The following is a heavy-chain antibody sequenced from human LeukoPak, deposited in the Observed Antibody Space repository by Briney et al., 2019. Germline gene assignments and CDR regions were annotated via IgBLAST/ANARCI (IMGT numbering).Heavy chain of an antibody. CDR2: IWYDGSNK. V-gene: IGHV3-33*01. CDR1: GFTFSSYG. J-gene: IGHJ5*02. CDR3: ARALAYNWFDP. Sequence: GGSLRLSCAASGFTFSSYGMHWVRQAPGKGLEWVAVIWYDGSNKYYADSVKGRFTISRDNPKNTLYLQMNSLRAEDTAVYYCARALAYNWFDPWGQGTLVTVSS. D-gene: IGHD3-3*02.